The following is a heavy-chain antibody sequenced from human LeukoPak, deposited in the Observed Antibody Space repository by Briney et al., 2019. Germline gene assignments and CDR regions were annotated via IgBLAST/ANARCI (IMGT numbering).Heavy chain of an antibody. CDR3: ARDSLLVGYFDY. V-gene: IGHV4-59*01. J-gene: IGHJ4*02. Sequence: PSETLSLTCTVSGGSISSYYWSWIRRPPGKGLEWIGYIYYSGSTNYNPSLKSRVTISVDTSKNQFSLKLSSVTAADTAVYYCARDSLLVGYFDYWGQGTLVTVSS. CDR2: IYYSGST. CDR1: GGSISSYY. D-gene: IGHD6-13*01.